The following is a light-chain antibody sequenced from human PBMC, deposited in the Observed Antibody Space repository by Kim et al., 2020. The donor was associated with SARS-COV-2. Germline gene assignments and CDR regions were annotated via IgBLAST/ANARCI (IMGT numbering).Light chain of an antibody. J-gene: IGKJ2*01. Sequence: RATINCKSDQSVLYSSNNKNYLAWYQQTPGQPPKLLIYWASTRESGVPDRFSGSGSGTDFTLTISSLQAEDVAVYYCQQYYSTPYTFGQGTKLEI. CDR1: QSVLYSSNNKNY. V-gene: IGKV4-1*01. CDR3: QQYYSTPYT. CDR2: WAS.